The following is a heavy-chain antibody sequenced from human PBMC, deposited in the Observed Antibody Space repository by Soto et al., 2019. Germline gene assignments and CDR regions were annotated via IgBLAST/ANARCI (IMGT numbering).Heavy chain of an antibody. CDR3: PRAPYSSGWWGFHY. CDR2: ISTDGSVT. V-gene: IGHV3-74*01. J-gene: IGHJ4*02. Sequence: EVQLVESGGGLVQPGGSLRLSCAASGLTFSSYWKHWVRQAAEKALVWVSRISTDGSVTTYADSVKGRFTISRDNAKNTLYLQMNSLRTEDTAVYYCPRAPYSSGWWGFHYLGQGTLVTVSS. CDR1: GLTFSSYW. D-gene: IGHD6-19*01.